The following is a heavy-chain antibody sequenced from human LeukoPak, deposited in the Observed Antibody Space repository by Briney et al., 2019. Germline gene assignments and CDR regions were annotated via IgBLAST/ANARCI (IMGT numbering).Heavy chain of an antibody. J-gene: IGHJ4*02. CDR3: AKAVWGSYRLFDS. CDR1: GFTFSSYA. D-gene: IGHD3-16*02. V-gene: IGHV3-23*01. CDR2: INGSGGTT. Sequence: GGPLRLSCAASGFTFSSYAMHWVRQAPGKGLEWVSAINGSGGTTYYADSVKGRFTISRENSKNTLYLQRNSLRAKDTAVYYCAKAVWGSYRLFDSWGQGTLVTVSS.